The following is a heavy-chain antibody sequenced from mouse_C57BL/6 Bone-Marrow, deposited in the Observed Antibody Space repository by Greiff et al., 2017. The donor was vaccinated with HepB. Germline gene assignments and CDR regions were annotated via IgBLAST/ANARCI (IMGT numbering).Heavy chain of an antibody. V-gene: IGHV1-42*01. Sequence: DVKLVESGPELVKPGASVKISCKASGYSFTGYYMNWVKQSPEKSLEWIGEINPSTGGTTYNQKFKAKATLTVDKSSSTAYMQLKSLTSEDSAVYYCARDTTVVATYWYFDVWGTGTTVTVSS. D-gene: IGHD1-1*01. CDR3: ARDTTVVATYWYFDV. CDR2: INPSTGGT. J-gene: IGHJ1*03. CDR1: GYSFTGYY.